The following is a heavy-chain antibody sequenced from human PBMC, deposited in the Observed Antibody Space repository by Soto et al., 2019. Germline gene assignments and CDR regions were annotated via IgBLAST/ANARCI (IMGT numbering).Heavy chain of an antibody. D-gene: IGHD4-17*01. CDR1: GSTFSSYA. CDR2: ISYDGSNK. Sequence: QVQLVESGGGVVQPGRSLRLSCAASGSTFSSYAMHWVRQAPGKGLEWVAVISYDGSNKYYADSVKGRFTISRDNSKNTLYLQMNSLRAEDTAVYYCARDKATTPRYFDYWGQGTLVTVSS. CDR3: ARDKATTPRYFDY. V-gene: IGHV3-30-3*01. J-gene: IGHJ4*02.